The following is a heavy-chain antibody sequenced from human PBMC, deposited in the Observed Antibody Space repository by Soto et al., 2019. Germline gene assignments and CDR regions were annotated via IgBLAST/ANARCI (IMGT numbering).Heavy chain of an antibody. CDR2: INHSGST. D-gene: IGHD6-13*01. V-gene: IGHV4-34*01. CDR1: GGSFSGYY. J-gene: IGHJ4*02. CDR3: ARGLKAAAGTSYYFDY. Sequence: SETLSLTCAVYGGSFSGYYWSWIRQPPGKGLEWIGEINHSGSTNYNPSLKSRVTISVDTSKNQFSLKPSSVTAADTAVYYCARGLKAAAGTSYYFDYWGQGTLVTV.